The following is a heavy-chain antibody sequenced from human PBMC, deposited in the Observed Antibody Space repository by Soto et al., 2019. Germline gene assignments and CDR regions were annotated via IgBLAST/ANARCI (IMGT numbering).Heavy chain of an antibody. J-gene: IGHJ5*02. CDR2: ISPNSGGT. CDR1: GYTFSGYY. V-gene: IGHV1-2*02. D-gene: IGHD2-15*01. Sequence: ASVKVSCKTSGYTFSGYYIHWVRQAPGQGLEWLGWISPNSGGTNYAQRFQGRVTMTRDTSSSTVYMEMSRLTSDDTAVYYCTRARYCSGGTCFGNFFDPWGQGTLVTVSS. CDR3: TRARYCSGGTCFGNFFDP.